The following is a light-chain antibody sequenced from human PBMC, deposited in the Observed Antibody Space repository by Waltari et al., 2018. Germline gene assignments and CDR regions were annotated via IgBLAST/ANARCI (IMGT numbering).Light chain of an antibody. V-gene: IGKV3-15*01. J-gene: IGKJ2*02. CDR3: QQYNTWPPST. Sequence: EIVMTQSPAALSVSPGERATLSCRASQSVSSNLAWYKHKPGQPPRLLISGASTRATGVPARFSGSGSGTEFTLTISSLQSEDSAIYYCQQYNTWPPSTFGQGTKLEIK. CDR2: GAS. CDR1: QSVSSN.